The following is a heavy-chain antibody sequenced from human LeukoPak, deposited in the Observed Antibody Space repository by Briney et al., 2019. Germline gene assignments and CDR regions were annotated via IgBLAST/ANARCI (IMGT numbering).Heavy chain of an antibody. J-gene: IGHJ4*02. CDR1: GFTFSSYG. Sequence: PGGSLRLSCAASGFTFSSYGMHWVRQAPGKGLEWVAVIWYDGSHKYYADSVKGRFTISRDNSKNSLYLQMNSLRAEDTAIYYCAREGMVATFDYWGQGTLVTVSS. D-gene: IGHD5-12*01. CDR3: AREGMVATFDY. V-gene: IGHV3-33*01. CDR2: IWYDGSHK.